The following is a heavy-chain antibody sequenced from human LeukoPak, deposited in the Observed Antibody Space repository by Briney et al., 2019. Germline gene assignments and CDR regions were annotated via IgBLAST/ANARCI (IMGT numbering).Heavy chain of an antibody. CDR2: IYHSGST. Sequence: SETLSLTCTVSGGSINSGDYYWSWIRQPPGKGLVWIGYIYHSGSTYYNPSLKSRVTVSVDTSKNQFSLKLSSVTAADTAVYYCARVIAVAGDLEYFQHWGQGTLVTVSS. CDR1: GGSINSGDYY. J-gene: IGHJ1*01. V-gene: IGHV4-30-4*01. D-gene: IGHD6-13*01. CDR3: ARVIAVAGDLEYFQH.